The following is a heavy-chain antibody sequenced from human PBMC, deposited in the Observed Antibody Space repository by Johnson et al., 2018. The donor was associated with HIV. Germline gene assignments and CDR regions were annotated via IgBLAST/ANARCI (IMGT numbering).Heavy chain of an antibody. CDR3: ARDLDTAMVTCAFDI. V-gene: IGHV3-30*19. J-gene: IGHJ3*02. CDR2: ISYDGSNK. Sequence: QVQLVESGGGVVQPGRSLRLSCAVSGFTFSTYGMHWVRQGPGKGLEWVAVISYDGSNKYYADSVKGRFTISRDNSKNTLYLQMNSLRAEDTAVYYCARDLDTAMVTCAFDIWGQGTMVTVSS. CDR1: GFTFSTYG. D-gene: IGHD5-18*01.